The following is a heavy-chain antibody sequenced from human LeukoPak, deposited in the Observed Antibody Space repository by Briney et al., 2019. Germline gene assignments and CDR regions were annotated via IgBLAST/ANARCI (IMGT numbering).Heavy chain of an antibody. Sequence: PSETLSLTCTVSGGSISSYYWSWIRQPPGKGLEWIGYIYYSGSTNYNPSLRSRVTISVDTSKNQFPLKLSSVTAADTAVYYCARGVVVVVAATLYYYYGMDVWGQGTTVTVSS. CDR1: GGSISSYY. J-gene: IGHJ6*02. CDR2: IYYSGST. CDR3: ARGVVVVVAATLYYYYGMDV. D-gene: IGHD2-15*01. V-gene: IGHV4-59*01.